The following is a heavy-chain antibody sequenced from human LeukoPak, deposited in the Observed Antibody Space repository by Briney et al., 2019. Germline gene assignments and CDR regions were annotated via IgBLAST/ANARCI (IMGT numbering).Heavy chain of an antibody. D-gene: IGHD3-10*01. CDR3: ARHKFDGYYYGSGSYEIDY. V-gene: IGHV4-39*01. CDR1: GGSISSSSYY. Sequence: SETLSLTCTVSGGSISSSSYYWGWIRQPPGKGLEWIGSIYYSGSTYYSPSLKSRVTISVDTSKNQFSLKLSSVTAADTAVYYCARHKFDGYYYGSGSYEIDYWGQGTLVTVSS. J-gene: IGHJ4*02. CDR2: IYYSGST.